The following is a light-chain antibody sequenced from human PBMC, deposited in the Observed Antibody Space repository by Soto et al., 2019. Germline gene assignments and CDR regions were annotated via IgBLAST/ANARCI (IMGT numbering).Light chain of an antibody. Sequence: EIVLTQSPVILSLSPGERATLSCRASQSVSSSYLAWYQQKPGQAPRLLIYGASSRATGIPDRFSGSGSGTDFTLTISRLEPEDFAVYYCQQYGSSGTFGQGTKVDIK. CDR3: QQYGSSGT. CDR1: QSVSSSY. J-gene: IGKJ1*01. CDR2: GAS. V-gene: IGKV3-20*01.